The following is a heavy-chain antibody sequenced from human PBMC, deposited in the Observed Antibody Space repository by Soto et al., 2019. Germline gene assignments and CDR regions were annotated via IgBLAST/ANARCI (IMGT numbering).Heavy chain of an antibody. Sequence: ASVKVSCKASGYTFTNYYIHWVRQAPGQGLEWMGIINPSGGSTSYAQKFQGRVTMTRDTPTSTAYMELSSLRSEDTAVYYCARDGYRSGWPNFDYWGQGTLVTVSS. CDR2: INPSGGST. J-gene: IGHJ4*02. CDR3: ARDGYRSGWPNFDY. CDR1: GYTFTNYY. V-gene: IGHV1-46*01. D-gene: IGHD6-19*01.